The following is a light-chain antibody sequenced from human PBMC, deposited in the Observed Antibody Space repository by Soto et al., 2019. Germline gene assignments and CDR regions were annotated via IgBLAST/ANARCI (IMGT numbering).Light chain of an antibody. Sequence: DIVMTQSPDSLAVSLGERATINCKSSQSVLYSSNNKNYLAWYQQKPRQPPKLLIYWASTRESGVPDRFSGSGCGTDFTLTISSLQAEDVAVYYCQQYYSTPQTFGQGTKLEIK. CDR1: QSVLYSSNNKNY. V-gene: IGKV4-1*01. J-gene: IGKJ2*01. CDR3: QQYYSTPQT. CDR2: WAS.